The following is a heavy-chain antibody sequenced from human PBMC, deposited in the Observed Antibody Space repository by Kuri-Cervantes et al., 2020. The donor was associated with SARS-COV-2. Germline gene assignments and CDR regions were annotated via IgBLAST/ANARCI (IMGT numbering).Heavy chain of an antibody. CDR3: AKDSSDYYDSTRYFDL. CDR2: IKSKTDGGTT. CDR1: GFTFSNAW. D-gene: IGHD3-22*01. Sequence: GESLKISCAASGFTFSNAWMSWVRQAPGKGLEWVGRIKSKTDGGTTDYAAPVKGRFTISRDDSKNTLYLQMNSLKTEDTAVYYCAKDSSDYYDSTRYFDLWGRGTLVTVSS. J-gene: IGHJ2*01. V-gene: IGHV3-15*01.